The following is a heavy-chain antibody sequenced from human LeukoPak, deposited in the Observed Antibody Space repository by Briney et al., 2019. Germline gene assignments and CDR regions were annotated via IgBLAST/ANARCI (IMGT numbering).Heavy chain of an antibody. Sequence: GGSLRLSCKASGFTFSSYEMNWVRQAPGKGLEWLSNISGHGGTIYYADSVQGRFTISRDNAKNSLYLQMNSLRVEDTAVYYCARDIPGGDGVDRFDPWGQGTLVTVSS. CDR1: GFTFSSYE. CDR3: ARDIPGGDGVDRFDP. J-gene: IGHJ5*02. V-gene: IGHV3-48*03. CDR2: ISGHGGTI. D-gene: IGHD2-21*01.